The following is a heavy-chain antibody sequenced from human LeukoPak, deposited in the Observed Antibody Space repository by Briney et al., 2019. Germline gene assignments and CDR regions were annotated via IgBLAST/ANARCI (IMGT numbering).Heavy chain of an antibody. D-gene: IGHD3-22*01. V-gene: IGHV1-24*01. CDR3: ATLGGYDSSGYPLDY. Sequence: ASVKVSCKVSGYTLTELSMHWVRQAPGKGLEWMGSFDPEDGETIYAQKFQGRVTMTEDTSTDTAYMELSSLRSEDTAVYYCATLGGYDSSGYPLDYWGQGTLVTVSS. CDR1: GYTLTELS. CDR2: FDPEDGET. J-gene: IGHJ4*02.